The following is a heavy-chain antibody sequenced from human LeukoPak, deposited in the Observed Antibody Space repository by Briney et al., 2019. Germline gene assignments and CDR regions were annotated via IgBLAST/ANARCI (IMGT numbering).Heavy chain of an antibody. J-gene: IGHJ6*03. CDR1: GYTLNNYA. CDR3: AREVAAKYTSGSYPRALYQYMDV. CDR2: ISGYSGNA. Sequence: ASVKVSCKASGYTLNNYAMSWVRQAPGQGLEWMGWISGYSGNAKNPAKFQSRVTITMESSTSTVYKELMILMSDQTAVYYCAREVAAKYTSGSYPRALYQYMDVWGKGTTVTVS. V-gene: IGHV1-18*01. D-gene: IGHD6-19*01.